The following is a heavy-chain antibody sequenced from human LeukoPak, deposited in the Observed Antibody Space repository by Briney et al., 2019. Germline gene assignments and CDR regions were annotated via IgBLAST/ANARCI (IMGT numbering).Heavy chain of an antibody. D-gene: IGHD6-13*01. CDR2: IYYSGST. V-gene: IGHV4-31*03. J-gene: IGHJ1*01. Sequence: PSETLSLTCTVSGGSISSGGYYWRWIRQHPGKGLEWIGYIYYSGSTYYNPSLKSRVTISVDTSKNQFSLKLSSVTAADTAVYYCARAGVAAGQYFQHWGQGTLVTVSS. CDR3: ARAGVAAGQYFQH. CDR1: GGSISSGGYY.